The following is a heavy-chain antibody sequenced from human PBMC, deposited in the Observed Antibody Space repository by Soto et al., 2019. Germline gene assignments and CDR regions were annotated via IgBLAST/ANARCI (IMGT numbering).Heavy chain of an antibody. J-gene: IGHJ4*02. CDR1: GFTFSSYA. V-gene: IGHV3-23*01. CDR3: AKGITMIVVALTGY. Sequence: GGSLRLSCAASGFTFSSYAMSWVRQAPGKGLEWVSAISGSGGSTYYADSVKGRFTISRDNSKNTLYLQMNSLRAEDTAVYYCAKGITMIVVALTGYWGQGTLVTVSS. D-gene: IGHD3-22*01. CDR2: ISGSGGST.